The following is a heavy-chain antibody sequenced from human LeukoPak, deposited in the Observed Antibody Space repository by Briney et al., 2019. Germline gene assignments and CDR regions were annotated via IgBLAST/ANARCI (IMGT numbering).Heavy chain of an antibody. CDR2: IYYSGST. D-gene: IGHD2-21*02. CDR1: GGSISSGGYY. J-gene: IGHJ4*02. Sequence: SQTLSLTCTVSGGSISSGGYYWSWIRQHPGKGLEWIGYIYYSGSTYYNPSLKSRVTISVDTSKNQFSLKLSSVTAADTAVYYCARGGAYCGGDCYLFDYWGQGTLVTVST. V-gene: IGHV4-31*03. CDR3: ARGGAYCGGDCYLFDY.